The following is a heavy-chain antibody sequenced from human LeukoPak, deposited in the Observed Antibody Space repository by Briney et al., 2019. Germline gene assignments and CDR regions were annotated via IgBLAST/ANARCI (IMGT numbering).Heavy chain of an antibody. Sequence: SETLSLTCAVYGGSLTGYYCSWIRQPPGKGLKWIGEIKESEKTNYNPSLKSRVTISIDTSKNQFSLKLSSVTAADTAVYYCAREGLRNVHNPLGYWGQGTLVTVSS. D-gene: IGHD5-24*01. CDR3: AREGLRNVHNPLGY. V-gene: IGHV4-34*01. J-gene: IGHJ4*02. CDR1: GGSLTGYY. CDR2: IKESEKT.